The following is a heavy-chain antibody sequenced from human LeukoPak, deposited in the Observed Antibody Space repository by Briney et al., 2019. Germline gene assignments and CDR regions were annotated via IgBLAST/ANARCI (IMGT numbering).Heavy chain of an antibody. D-gene: IGHD4/OR15-4a*01. V-gene: IGHV3-74*01. CDR2: INTDGSST. CDR1: GFTFSNFW. CDR3: AREVLTSDEGYLDY. Sequence: GGSLRLSCATSGFTFSNFWMNWVRQAPGKGLVWVSHINTDGSSTSYADSVKGRFTISRDNAKNTLYLQMNSLRAEDTAVYYCAREVLTSDEGYLDYWGQGTLVTVSS. J-gene: IGHJ4*02.